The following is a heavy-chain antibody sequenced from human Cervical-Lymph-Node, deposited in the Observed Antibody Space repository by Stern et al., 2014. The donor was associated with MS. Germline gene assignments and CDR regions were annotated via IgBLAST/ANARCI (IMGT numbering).Heavy chain of an antibody. CDR3: ARDNDDNGMDV. Sequence: QVQLVQSGAEMKKPGSSVTVSCKASEDTLSRFAISWVRQAPGQGLEWMGVIIPIFGTTHYAQKFQGRVTFTADQSTGRVYMDLRSLKSEDTAVYYCARDNDDNGMDVWGQGTTITVSS. CDR2: IIPIFGTT. V-gene: IGHV1-69*01. D-gene: IGHD1-1*01. CDR1: EDTLSRFA. J-gene: IGHJ6*02.